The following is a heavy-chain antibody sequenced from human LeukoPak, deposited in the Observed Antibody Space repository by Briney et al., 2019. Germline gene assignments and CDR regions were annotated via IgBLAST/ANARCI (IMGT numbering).Heavy chain of an antibody. CDR1: GFTFSHFC. V-gene: IGHV3-7*01. D-gene: IGHD2-15*01. CDR3: VRNRGWYALDM. Sequence: TGGPLRLSCIVSGFTFSHFCMTWVRQTRGQALEWVANVNKDRYQKQYAESRRGRFTISKDNSKNSMFLQLNSLRAGDTGVYYCVRNRGWYALDMWGQGTMVTVSS. CDR2: VNKDRYQK. J-gene: IGHJ3*02.